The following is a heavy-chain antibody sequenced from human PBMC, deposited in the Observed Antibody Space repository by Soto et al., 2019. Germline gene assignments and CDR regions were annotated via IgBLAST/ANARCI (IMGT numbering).Heavy chain of an antibody. D-gene: IGHD3-3*01. V-gene: IGHV3-66*01. CDR3: ASLTIFGISYYYMDV. CDR1: GFTVSGNF. J-gene: IGHJ6*03. Sequence: ELQLVESGGGLVQPGGSLRLSCTASGFTVSGNFMNWVRQAPGKGLEWVSIICSGGSTYYADSVKGRFTISRDNSKNTLYLQMNNLRAEDTAVYYCASLTIFGISYYYMDVWGKGTTVTVSS. CDR2: ICSGGST.